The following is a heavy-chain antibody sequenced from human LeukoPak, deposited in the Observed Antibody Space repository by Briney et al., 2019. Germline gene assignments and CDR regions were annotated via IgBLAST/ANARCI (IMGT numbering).Heavy chain of an antibody. CDR1: GYSFTSYW. D-gene: IGHD6-19*01. V-gene: IGHV5-10-1*01. CDR2: IDPSDSYT. J-gene: IGHJ3*02. CDR3: ASGGWYRAVDI. Sequence: PGEALKISCKGSGYSFTSYWISWGRQMPGKGLEWMGRIDPSDSYTNYSPSFQGHVTISADKSISTAYLQWSSLKASDTAMYYCASGGWYRAVDIWGQGTMVTVSS.